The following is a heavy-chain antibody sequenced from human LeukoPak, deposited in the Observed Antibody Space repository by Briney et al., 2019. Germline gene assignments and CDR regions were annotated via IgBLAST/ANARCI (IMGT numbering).Heavy chain of an antibody. D-gene: IGHD1-14*01. J-gene: IGHJ5*02. V-gene: IGHV1-8*01. CDR2: AHPNSGNT. CDR1: GYPFTTYE. CDR3: ARGPRNDP. Sequence: VASVKVSCKTSGYPFTTYEINWVPQAAGQGLEWMGWAHPNSGNTAYAQKFQGRVTMTRDTSISTTYMELSGLRSDDTAVYFCARGPRNDPWGQGTLVTVSS.